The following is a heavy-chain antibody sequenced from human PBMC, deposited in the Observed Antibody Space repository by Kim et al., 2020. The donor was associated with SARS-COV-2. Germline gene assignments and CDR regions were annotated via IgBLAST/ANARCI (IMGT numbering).Heavy chain of an antibody. CDR3: AHRPGRLNYSYFDY. V-gene: IGHV2-5*02. D-gene: IGHD4-4*01. Sequence: STSGVGVGWIRQPPGKALEWLALIYWDDDKRYSPSLKSRLTITKDTSKNQVVLTMTNMDPVDTATYYCAHRPGRLNYSYFDYWGQGTLVTVSS. CDR2: IYWDDDK. J-gene: IGHJ4*02. CDR1: STSGVG.